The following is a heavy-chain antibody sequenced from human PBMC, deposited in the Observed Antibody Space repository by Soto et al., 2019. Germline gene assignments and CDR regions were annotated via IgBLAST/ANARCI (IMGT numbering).Heavy chain of an antibody. Sequence: ASVKVSCKASGYTFTSYAMHWVRQAPGQRLEWMGWINAGNGNTKYSQKFQGRVTITRDTSASTAYVELSSLRSEDTAVYYCARGVSGWLRPGHPYGMDVWGQGTTFTV. D-gene: IGHD5-12*01. J-gene: IGHJ6*02. CDR2: INAGNGNT. CDR3: ARGVSGWLRPGHPYGMDV. V-gene: IGHV1-3*01. CDR1: GYTFTSYA.